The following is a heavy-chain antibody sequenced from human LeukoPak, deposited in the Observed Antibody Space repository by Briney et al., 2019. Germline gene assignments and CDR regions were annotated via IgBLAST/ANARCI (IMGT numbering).Heavy chain of an antibody. CDR3: ARDLSGSCMDV. CDR1: GFAFSSFG. V-gene: IGHV3-33*01. D-gene: IGHD2-15*01. CDR2: IWYDGSNK. Sequence: GVSLRLSCAASGFAFSSFGMHWVRQAPGKGLEWVAVIWYDGSNKYYADSVKGRFTISRDNSKNTLYLQMNSLRAEDTAVYYCARDLSGSCMDVWGQGTTVTVSS. J-gene: IGHJ6*02.